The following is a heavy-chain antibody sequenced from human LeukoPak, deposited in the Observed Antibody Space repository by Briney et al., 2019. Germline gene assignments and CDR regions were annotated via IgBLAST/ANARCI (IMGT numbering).Heavy chain of an antibody. J-gene: IGHJ4*01. V-gene: IGHV5-51*01. CDR2: IYPGDSNT. CDR3: ARTYCSGGGCLGSFDY. D-gene: IGHD2-15*01. Sequence: GESLNISCKGSGYTFNTHSIGWVRQIPGKGLEWMGFIYPGDSNTSYSPSFQGQVTISVDKSITTAYLQWTTLKASDTAMYYCARTYCSGGGCLGSFDYWGHGTLVTISS. CDR1: GYTFNTHS.